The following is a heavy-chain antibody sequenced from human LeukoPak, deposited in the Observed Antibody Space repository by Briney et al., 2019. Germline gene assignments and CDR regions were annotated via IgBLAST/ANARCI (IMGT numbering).Heavy chain of an antibody. V-gene: IGHV3-53*01. CDR1: GFTVSSNY. CDR3: ARANSSGYYGYGAFDI. D-gene: IGHD3-22*01. CDR2: IYSGGST. J-gene: IGHJ3*02. Sequence: PGGSLRLSCAASGFTVSSNYMSWVRQAPGKGLEWVSVIYSGGSTYYADSVKGRFTISRDNSKNTLYLQMNSLRAEDTAVYYCARANSSGYYGYGAFDIWGQGTMVTVSS.